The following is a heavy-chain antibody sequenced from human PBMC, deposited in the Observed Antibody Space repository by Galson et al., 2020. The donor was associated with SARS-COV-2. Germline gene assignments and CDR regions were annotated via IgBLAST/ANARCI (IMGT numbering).Heavy chain of an antibody. D-gene: IGHD3-3*01. V-gene: IGHV4-39*07. CDR3: ARARNYDFWSGYSEFDY. CDR2: IYYSGST. J-gene: IGHJ4*02. Sequence: SETLSLTCTVSGGSISSSSYYWGWIRQPPGKGLEWIGSIYYSGSTYYNPSLKSRVTISVDTSKNQFSLKLSSVTAADTAVYYCARARNYDFWSGYSEFDYWGQGTLVTVSS. CDR1: GGSISSSSYY.